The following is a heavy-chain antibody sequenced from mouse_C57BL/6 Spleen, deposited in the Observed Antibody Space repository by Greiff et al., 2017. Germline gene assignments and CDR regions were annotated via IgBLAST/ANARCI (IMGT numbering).Heavy chain of an antibody. CDR2: IDPSDSYT. CDR3: ARETAQECDY. D-gene: IGHD3-2*02. V-gene: IGHV1-69*01. J-gene: IGHJ2*01. CDR1: GYTFTSYW. Sequence: VQLQQPGAELVMPGASVKLSCKASGYTFTSYWMHWVKQRPGQGLEWIGEIDPSDSYTNYNQKFKGKSTLTVDKSSSTAYMQLSSLTSEDSAVYYCARETAQECDYWGQGTTLTVSS.